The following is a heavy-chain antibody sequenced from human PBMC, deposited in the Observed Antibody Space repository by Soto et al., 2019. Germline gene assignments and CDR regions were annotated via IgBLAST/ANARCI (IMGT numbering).Heavy chain of an antibody. D-gene: IGHD3-3*01. CDR2: INCCGGST. J-gene: IGHJ4*02. V-gene: IGHV3-23*01. Sequence: EVQLLESGGGLVQPGGSLRLSCAASGFTFSSSPMSWVRQAPGKGLDWVSAINCCGGSTFYADSVKGRFTIYRDDSKNTLYLQMNSLRAEDTAVYYCAKTHYDLLDYWGQGTLVTVSS. CDR3: AKTHYDLLDY. CDR1: GFTFSSSP.